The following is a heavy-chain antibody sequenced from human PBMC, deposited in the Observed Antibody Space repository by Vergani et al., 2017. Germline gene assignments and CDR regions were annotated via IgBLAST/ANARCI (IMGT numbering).Heavy chain of an antibody. CDR1: GFSFRNAW. J-gene: IGHJ6*02. D-gene: IGHD2-21*01. Sequence: EVQLVESGGGIVKPGGSLRLSCVASGFSFRNAWMNWVRRTPGKGLEWVGRIKSTFDRGTTDYAAAVKGRFTISRDDSKNTLFLQMNGLKTEDIGVYYCTTDXRYCGDGSCYWLRDHHYYGMDVWGQGTTDTVSS. CDR3: TTDXRYCGDGSCYWLRDHHYYGMDV. V-gene: IGHV3-15*07. CDR2: IKSTFDRGTT.